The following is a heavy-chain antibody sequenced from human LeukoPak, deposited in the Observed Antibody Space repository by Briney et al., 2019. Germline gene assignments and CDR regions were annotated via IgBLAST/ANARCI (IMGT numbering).Heavy chain of an antibody. V-gene: IGHV3-11*01. CDR3: TRPGSSWPDNFDY. CDR2: ISSSGSTI. Sequence: GGSLRLSCAASGFTFSDYYMSWIRQAPGKGLEWVSYISSSGSTIYYADSVKGRFTISRDNAKNSLYLQMNSLRAEDTAVYYCTRPGSSWPDNFDYWGQGTLVTVSS. D-gene: IGHD6-13*01. CDR1: GFTFSDYY. J-gene: IGHJ4*02.